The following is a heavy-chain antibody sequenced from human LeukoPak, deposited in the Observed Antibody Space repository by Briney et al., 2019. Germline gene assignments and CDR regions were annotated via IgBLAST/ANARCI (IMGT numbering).Heavy chain of an antibody. D-gene: IGHD3-10*01. CDR2: IYYSGST. J-gene: IGHJ6*04. V-gene: IGHV4-59*01. Sequence: PSETLSLTCTVSGGSISSYYWSWIRQPPGKGLEWIGYIYYSGSTNYNPSLKSRVTISVDTSKNQFSLKLSSVTAADTAVYYCARESWRMVREERGIYGMDVWGKGTTVTVSS. CDR1: GGSISSYY. CDR3: ARESWRMVREERGIYGMDV.